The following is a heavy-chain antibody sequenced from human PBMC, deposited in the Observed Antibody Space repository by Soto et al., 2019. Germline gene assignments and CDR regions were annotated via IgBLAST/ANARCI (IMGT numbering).Heavy chain of an antibody. D-gene: IGHD1-26*01. Sequence: ASVKVSCKASGGTFSSYAFSWVRQAPGQGLEWMGGIIPIFGTANYAQKFQGRVTITADESTSTAYMELSSLRSEDTAVYYCARAGWMGATADDAFDIWGQGTMVTVSS. V-gene: IGHV1-69*13. J-gene: IGHJ3*02. CDR1: GGTFSSYA. CDR2: IIPIFGTA. CDR3: ARAGWMGATADDAFDI.